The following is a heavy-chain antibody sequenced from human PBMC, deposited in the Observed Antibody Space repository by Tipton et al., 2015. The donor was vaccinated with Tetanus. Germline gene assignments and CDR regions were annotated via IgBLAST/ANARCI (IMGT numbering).Heavy chain of an antibody. CDR1: GFTFNSDW. J-gene: IGHJ4*02. D-gene: IGHD6-19*01. CDR2: IRPDGSEK. CDR3: AKLKQWTQPDY. V-gene: IGHV3-7*01. Sequence: SLRLSCAASGFTFNSDWMTWVRQAPGKGLEWVANIRPDGSEKYYVDSVKGRFTISRDNTKNSLSLQMNSLRAEDTAVYYCAKLKQWTQPDYWGRGTLVTVS.